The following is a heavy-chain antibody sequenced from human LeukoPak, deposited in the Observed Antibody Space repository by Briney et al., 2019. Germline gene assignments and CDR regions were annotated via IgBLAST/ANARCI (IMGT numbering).Heavy chain of an antibody. Sequence: SVKVSCKASGGTFSSYAVSWVRQAPGQGLEWMGGIIPIFGTANYAQKFQGRVTITADESTSTAYMELSSLRSEDTAVYYCARSPGYGDYLYYFDYWGQGTLVTVSS. V-gene: IGHV1-69*13. CDR1: GGTFSSYA. CDR2: IIPIFGTA. J-gene: IGHJ4*02. D-gene: IGHD4-17*01. CDR3: ARSPGYGDYLYYFDY.